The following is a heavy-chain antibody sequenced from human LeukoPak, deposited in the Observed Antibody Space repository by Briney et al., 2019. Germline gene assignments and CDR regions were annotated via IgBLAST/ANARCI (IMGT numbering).Heavy chain of an antibody. CDR2: IKQDGSEK. CDR1: GFTLSSYW. D-gene: IGHD1-26*01. Sequence: GGSLRLSCEASGFTLSSYWMTWVRQAPGKGLDWVANIKQDGSEKHYVDSVKGRFTISRDNAKNSLYLQMNSLRAEDRAVYYCAREILRAATALDLWGQGTLVTVSS. J-gene: IGHJ5*02. CDR3: AREILRAATALDL. V-gene: IGHV3-7*04.